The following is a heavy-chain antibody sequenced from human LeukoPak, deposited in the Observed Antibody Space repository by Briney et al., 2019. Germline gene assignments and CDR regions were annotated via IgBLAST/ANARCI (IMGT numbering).Heavy chain of an antibody. Sequence: PGGSLRLSCAASGFTVSSNYMNWVRQAPGKGLEWVSYISSSSSTIYYADSVKGRFTISRDNAKNSLYLQMNSLRAEDTAVYYCVTPRGDSRPPKFDYWGQGTLVTVSS. V-gene: IGHV3-48*04. CDR3: VTPRGDSRPPKFDY. J-gene: IGHJ4*02. CDR2: ISSSSSTI. D-gene: IGHD3-16*01. CDR1: GFTVSSNY.